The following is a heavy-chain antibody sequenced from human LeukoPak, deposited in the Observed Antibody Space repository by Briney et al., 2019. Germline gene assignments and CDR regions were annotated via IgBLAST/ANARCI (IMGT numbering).Heavy chain of an antibody. Sequence: GGSLRLSCIASGFTFSDAWMSWVRQAPGKGLEWVGRIKSKIDGGTIDYGAPVKGRFTISRDDSRNTLYLQMNSLKTEDTAVYYCTTRRQDGCWGQGTLVTVS. CDR2: IKSKIDGGTI. D-gene: IGHD6-25*01. CDR1: GFTFSDAW. J-gene: IGHJ4*02. CDR3: TTRRQDGC. V-gene: IGHV3-15*01.